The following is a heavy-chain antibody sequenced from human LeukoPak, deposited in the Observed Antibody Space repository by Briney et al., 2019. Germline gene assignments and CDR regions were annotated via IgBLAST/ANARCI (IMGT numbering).Heavy chain of an antibody. CDR1: GGTFSSYA. J-gene: IGHJ3*02. CDR2: IIPIFGTA. Sequence: SVKVSCKASGGTFSSYAISWVRQAPGQGLEWMGGIIPIFGTANYAQKFQGRVTITADESTSTAYMELSSLRSEDTAVYYCARDRSSGWYGDAFDIWGQGTMVTVSS. V-gene: IGHV1-69*13. D-gene: IGHD6-19*01. CDR3: ARDRSSGWYGDAFDI.